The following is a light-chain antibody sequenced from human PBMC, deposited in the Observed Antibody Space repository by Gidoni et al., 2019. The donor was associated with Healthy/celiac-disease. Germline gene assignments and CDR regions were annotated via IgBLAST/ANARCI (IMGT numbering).Light chain of an antibody. CDR1: QSISSY. CDR3: QQSYSTPYT. CDR2: AAS. Sequence: DLPMTQSPSSLSASVGDRVTITCRASQSISSYLNWYQQKPGKAPKLLIYAASSLQSGVPSRFSGSGSGTDFTLTISSLQPEEFATYYCQQSYSTPYTFGQGTKLEIK. V-gene: IGKV1-39*01. J-gene: IGKJ2*01.